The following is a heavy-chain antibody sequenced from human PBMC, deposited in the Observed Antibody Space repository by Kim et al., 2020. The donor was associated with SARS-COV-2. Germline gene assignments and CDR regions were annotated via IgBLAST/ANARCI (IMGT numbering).Heavy chain of an antibody. D-gene: IGHD1-26*01. J-gene: IGHJ5*02. V-gene: IGHV4-59*01. CDR1: GGSISSYY. CDR3: ARGPLTLVGATGEGSYNWFDP. CDR2: IYYSGST. Sequence: SETLSLTCTVSGGSISSYYWSWIRQPPGKGLEWIGYIYYSGSTNYNPSLKSRVTISVDTSKNQFSLKLSSVTAADTAVYYCARGPLTLVGATGEGSYNWFDPWGQGTLVTVSS.